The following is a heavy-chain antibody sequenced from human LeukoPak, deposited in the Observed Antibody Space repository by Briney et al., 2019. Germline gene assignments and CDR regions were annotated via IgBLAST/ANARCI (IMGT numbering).Heavy chain of an antibody. CDR1: GYSFTSYW. D-gene: IGHD1-14*01. CDR3: ARRGRPEGLYYYGMDV. Sequence: GESLKISCKGSGYSFTSYWIGWVRQMPGKGLEWMGIIYPGDSDTRYSPSFQGQVTISADKSISTAYLQWSSLKASDTAMYYCARRGRPEGLYYYGMDVWGQGTTVTVSS. CDR2: IYPGDSDT. J-gene: IGHJ6*02. V-gene: IGHV5-51*01.